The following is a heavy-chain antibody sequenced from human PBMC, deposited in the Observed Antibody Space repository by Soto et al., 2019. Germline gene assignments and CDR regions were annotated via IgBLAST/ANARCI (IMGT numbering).Heavy chain of an antibody. Sequence: QVQLVQSGAELNEPGSSVNVSCKTSGGSFSMYAITWLRQAPGQGLEWLGGVVPLFGKPNYAQKFLARLTIPADESKSTVYMELSSLRSEDTAVYYCARGVAVMAKYEHWGQGSLVTVSS. J-gene: IGHJ1*01. D-gene: IGHD6-19*01. CDR3: ARGVAVMAKYEH. V-gene: IGHV1-69*01. CDR2: VVPLFGKP. CDR1: GGSFSMYA.